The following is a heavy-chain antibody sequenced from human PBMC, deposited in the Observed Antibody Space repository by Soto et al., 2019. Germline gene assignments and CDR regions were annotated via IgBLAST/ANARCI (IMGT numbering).Heavy chain of an antibody. CDR3: ARRGLVGATTFDY. V-gene: IGHV4-39*01. CDR1: GGSISSSRSY. CDR2: IYYSGST. J-gene: IGHJ4*02. D-gene: IGHD1-26*01. Sequence: QLQLQESGPGLVKPSETLSLTCTVSGGSISSSRSYWGWIRQPPGKGLECIGSIYYSGSTYYSPSLKSRVTISGDTSKNQFSLKLSSVTAADTAVYYCARRGLVGATTFDYWGQGTLVTVSS.